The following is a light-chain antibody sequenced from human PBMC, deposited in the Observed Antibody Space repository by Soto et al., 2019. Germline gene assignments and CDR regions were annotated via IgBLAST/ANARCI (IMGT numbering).Light chain of an antibody. J-gene: IGKJ5*01. CDR3: QQLNSYPIT. V-gene: IGKV1-9*01. CDR2: AAS. CDR1: QGISSY. Sequence: DIQLTQSPSFLSASVGDRVTITCRASQGISSYLAWYQQKPRKAPKLLIYAASTLQSGVPSRFNGRESGTEFTLTISSLQPEDFTTYYCQQLNSYPITFGQGTRLQIK.